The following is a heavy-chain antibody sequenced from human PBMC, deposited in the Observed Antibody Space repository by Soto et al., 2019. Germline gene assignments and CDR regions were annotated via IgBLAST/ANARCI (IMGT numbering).Heavy chain of an antibody. D-gene: IGHD2-2*01. J-gene: IGHJ6*02. Sequence: PSETLSLTXTVSGHSISTSSYYWGWFRQSPGKGLEWIGSLHYSGTTYYNPSLKSRVTISVDASRNQFSLRAYSVTAADTAVYYCARHDWSRFYGMDVWGQGTTVTVSS. CDR2: LHYSGTT. V-gene: IGHV4-39*01. CDR1: GHSISTSSYY. CDR3: ARHDWSRFYGMDV.